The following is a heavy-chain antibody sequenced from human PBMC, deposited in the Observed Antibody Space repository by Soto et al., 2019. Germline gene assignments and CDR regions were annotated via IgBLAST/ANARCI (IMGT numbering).Heavy chain of an antibody. CDR2: INPGNGGT. Sequence: QVQLVQSGAEVKKPGASVKVSCTASGYTFIVYNIHWVRQAPGQRLEWMGWINPGNGGTKYSQKFQDRVTITRDTSASTAYMEVSSLRSEDTAVYYCARDPSDYWGQGTLVTVSS. CDR3: ARDPSDY. V-gene: IGHV1-3*01. J-gene: IGHJ4*02. CDR1: GYTFIVYN.